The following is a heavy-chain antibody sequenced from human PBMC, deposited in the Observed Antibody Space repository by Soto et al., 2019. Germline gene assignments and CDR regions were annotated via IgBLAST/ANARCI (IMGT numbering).Heavy chain of an antibody. CDR2: INHSGST. V-gene: IGHV4-34*01. Sequence: ETLSLTCAVYGGSFSGYYWSWIRQPPGKGLEWIGEINHSGSTNYNPSLKSRVTISVDTSKNQFSLKLSSVTAADTAVYYCARRKGFWSGYRNYYFDYWGQGTLVTVSS. J-gene: IGHJ4*02. CDR1: GGSFSGYY. CDR3: ARRKGFWSGYRNYYFDY. D-gene: IGHD3-3*01.